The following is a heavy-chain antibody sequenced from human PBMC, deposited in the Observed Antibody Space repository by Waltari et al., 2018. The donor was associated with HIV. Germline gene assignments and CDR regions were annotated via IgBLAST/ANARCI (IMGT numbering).Heavy chain of an antibody. Sequence: QVQLVQSGAEVKKPGASVEVSCKVSGYTLPELSMHWVRQAPGKGIEWMGGFDTEDGETIYAQKFQGRVTMTEDTSTDTAYMELSSLRYEDTAVYYCATEGISMVRGVYGMDVWGQGTTVTVSS. CDR3: ATEGISMVRGVYGMDV. CDR2: FDTEDGET. D-gene: IGHD3-10*01. J-gene: IGHJ6*02. CDR1: GYTLPELS. V-gene: IGHV1-24*01.